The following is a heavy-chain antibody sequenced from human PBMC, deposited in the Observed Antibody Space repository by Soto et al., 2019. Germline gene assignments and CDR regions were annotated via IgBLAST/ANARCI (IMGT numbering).Heavy chain of an antibody. CDR3: ARGSYYSGWV. CDR2: TYYRSKWYS. CDR1: GDSVSSTSTA. Sequence: SQTLSLTCAISGDSVSSTSTAWSWIRQSPSRGLEWLGRTYYRSKWYSYYAVSVKSRITINPDTSKNQFSLQLKSVTPEDTAVYYCARGSYYSGWVWGQGTLVTVSS. V-gene: IGHV6-1*01. D-gene: IGHD6-19*01. J-gene: IGHJ4*02.